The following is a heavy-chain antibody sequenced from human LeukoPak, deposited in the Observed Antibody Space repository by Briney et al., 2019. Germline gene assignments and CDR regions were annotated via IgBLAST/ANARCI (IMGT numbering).Heavy chain of an antibody. CDR2: IYPSDSDT. CDR3: ARSYDSSGFVDY. D-gene: IGHD3-22*01. CDR1: GYSFTRYW. J-gene: IGHJ4*02. Sequence: GESLKISCKGSGYSFTRYWIGWVHQMPGEGLEWMGIIYPSDSDTRYSPSFQGQVTISVDKSISTAYLQWISLKASDTAMYYCARSYDSSGFVDYWGQGTLVTVSS. V-gene: IGHV5-51*07.